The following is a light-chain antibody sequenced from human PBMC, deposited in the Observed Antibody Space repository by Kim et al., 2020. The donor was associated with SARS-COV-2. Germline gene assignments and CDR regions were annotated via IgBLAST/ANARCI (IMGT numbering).Light chain of an antibody. J-gene: IGKJ1*01. V-gene: IGKV3-20*01. CDR1: QSVSSTF. CDR3: QQYGSSLPWT. Sequence: EIVLTQSPGTLSLSPGERATLSCRASQSVSSTFLAWYQQKPGQSPRLLIYGASSRATGIPDRFSGSGSGTDFTLTISRLEPDDFAVYYCQQYGSSLPWTFGQGTKVDIK. CDR2: GAS.